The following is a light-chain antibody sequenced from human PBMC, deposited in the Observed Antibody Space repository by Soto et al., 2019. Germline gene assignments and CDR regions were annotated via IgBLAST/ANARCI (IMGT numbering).Light chain of an antibody. CDR3: QQYDLAFT. CDR2: DAS. V-gene: IGKV1-33*01. Sequence: DTQLTQSPSFLSAFVGDRVTITCQANHDSSTYINGYQKKPRQPPKLLISDASHLEEGVPSRFSGSASGTDFTFTISSLQPEDFATYYCQQYDLAFTFGPGTRVDLK. CDR1: HDSSTY. J-gene: IGKJ3*01.